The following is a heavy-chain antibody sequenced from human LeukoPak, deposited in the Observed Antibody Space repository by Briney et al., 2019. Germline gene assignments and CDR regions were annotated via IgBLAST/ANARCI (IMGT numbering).Heavy chain of an antibody. V-gene: IGHV4-34*01. J-gene: IGHJ3*02. CDR1: GGSFSGYY. CDR2: INYSGST. Sequence: SETLSLTCAVYGGSFSGYYWSWIRQPPGKGLEWIGEINYSGSTNYNPSLKSRVTISVDTSKNQFSLKLSSVTAADTAVYYCARSRRVTHAFDIWGQGTMVTVSS. D-gene: IGHD4-23*01. CDR3: ARSRRVTHAFDI.